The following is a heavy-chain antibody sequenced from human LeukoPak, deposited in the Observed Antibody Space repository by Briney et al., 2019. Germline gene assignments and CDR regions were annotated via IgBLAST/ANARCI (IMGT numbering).Heavy chain of an antibody. J-gene: IGHJ6*04. D-gene: IGHD3-9*01. CDR2: ISYEGSNK. CDR1: GFTFSSYA. CDR3: ARSYYDILTGFVDV. Sequence: GGSLRLSCVASGFTFSSYAMHWVRQPPAKGLGRVAVISYEGSNKYYADSVKGRYTISRDNSKNTLYLQMNSLRAEDTAVYYCARSYYDILTGFVDVWGKGTTVTVSS. V-gene: IGHV3-30*04.